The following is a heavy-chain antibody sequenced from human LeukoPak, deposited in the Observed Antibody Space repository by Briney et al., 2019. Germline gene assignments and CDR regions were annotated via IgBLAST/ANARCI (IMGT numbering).Heavy chain of an antibody. CDR1: GGSISSYY. V-gene: IGHV4-59*12. D-gene: IGHD2-21*01. J-gene: IGHJ2*01. CDR3: ARAILTGFAYFDL. Sequence: SETLSLTCTVSGGSISSYYWSWIRQPPGKGLEWIGYIYHSGSTDYNPSLKSRVTISVDRSKNQFSLKLSSVTAADTAVYYCARAILTGFAYFDLWGRGTLVTVSS. CDR2: IYHSGST.